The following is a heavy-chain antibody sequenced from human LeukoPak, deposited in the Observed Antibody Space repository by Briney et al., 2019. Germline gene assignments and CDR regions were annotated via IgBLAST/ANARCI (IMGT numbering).Heavy chain of an antibody. V-gene: IGHV4-61*02. CDR2: IYSSGRT. CDR3: VRSDDFWSGYYGY. Sequence: TSETLSLTCTVSGGSISTGDYYWSWIRQPAGKALEWVGRIYSSGRTNYAPSLKSRVTISIDTSKNQFSLKLSSVTAADTAVYYCVRSDDFWSGYYGYWGQGTLVTVSS. CDR1: GGSISTGDYY. D-gene: IGHD3-3*01. J-gene: IGHJ4*02.